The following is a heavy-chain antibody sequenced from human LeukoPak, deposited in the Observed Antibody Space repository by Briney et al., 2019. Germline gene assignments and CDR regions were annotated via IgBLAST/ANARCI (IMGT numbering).Heavy chain of an antibody. J-gene: IGHJ5*02. CDR1: GVSVSSGSYY. Sequence: SETLSLTCTVSGVSVSSGSYYWSWIRQPPGKGLEWIGYIYYSGSTNYNPSLKSRVTISVDTSKNQFSLKLSSVTAADTAVYYCARVATRRWFDPWGQGTLVTVSS. CDR2: IYYSGST. CDR3: ARVATRRWFDP. D-gene: IGHD1-26*01. V-gene: IGHV4-61*01.